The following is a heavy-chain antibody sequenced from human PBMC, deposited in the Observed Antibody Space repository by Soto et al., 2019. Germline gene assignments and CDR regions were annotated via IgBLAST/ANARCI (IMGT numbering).Heavy chain of an antibody. V-gene: IGHV3-23*01. J-gene: IGHJ4*02. D-gene: IGHD2-2*01. CDR3: AKDKGGRYCSRTSCLYSFDY. CDR2: ISDRGST. CDR1: GFTFSTYA. Sequence: DVQLLESGGGLVQPGGSLILSCTASGFTFSTYAMSWVRQGPGKGLEWVSTISDRGSTYYADSVKGRFTISRDNSKNTLYLEMNSLRAEDTAVYYCAKDKGGRYCSRTSCLYSFDYWGQGTLVTVSS.